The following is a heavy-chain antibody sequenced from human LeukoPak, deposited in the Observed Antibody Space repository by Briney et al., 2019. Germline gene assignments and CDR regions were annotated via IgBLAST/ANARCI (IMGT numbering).Heavy chain of an antibody. CDR1: GGSISSSSYY. Sequence: SETLSLTCTVSGGSISSSSYYWGWIRQPPGKGLEWIGSIYYSGSTYYNPSLKSRVTISVDTSKNQFSLKLSSVTAADTAVYYCARSRGSPVAGPYYYYYYGMDVWGQGTTVTVSS. V-gene: IGHV4-39*01. CDR3: ARSRGSPVAGPYYYYYYGMDV. CDR2: IYYSGST. J-gene: IGHJ6*02. D-gene: IGHD6-19*01.